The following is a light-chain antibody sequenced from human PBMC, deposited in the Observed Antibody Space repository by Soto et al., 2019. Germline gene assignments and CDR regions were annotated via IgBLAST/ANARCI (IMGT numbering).Light chain of an antibody. Sequence: ETVLTQSPGTLSLSPGEGATLSCRASQSIVGNYLAWYQQKPGQAPRLLIYGVSSRATGIPDRFSGSGSTTDFTLTISRLEPEDFAVFYCQHYGGSAGTFGQGTKVEIK. CDR1: QSIVGNY. V-gene: IGKV3-20*01. CDR3: QHYGGSAGT. CDR2: GVS. J-gene: IGKJ1*01.